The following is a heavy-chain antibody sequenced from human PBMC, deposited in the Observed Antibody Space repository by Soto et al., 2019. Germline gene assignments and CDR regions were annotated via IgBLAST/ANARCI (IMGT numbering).Heavy chain of an antibody. CDR1: GGSISSGGYY. V-gene: IGHV4-31*03. CDR2: IYNSVST. J-gene: IGHJ4*02. CDR3: SRDPQY. Sequence: QVQLQESGPGLVEPSQTLSLTCTVSGGSISSGGYYWSWVRQHPGKGLEWIGYIYNSVSTYYNPSLNSRVSISVDKSKNQFSLKLSSVTAADTVVYYCSRDPQYWGQGTLVTVSS.